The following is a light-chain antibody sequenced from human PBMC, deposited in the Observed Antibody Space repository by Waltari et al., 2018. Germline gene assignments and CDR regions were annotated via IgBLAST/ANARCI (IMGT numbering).Light chain of an antibody. CDR2: NVS. CDR1: SSDVGAYIH. CDR3: SSYTTSGTWV. Sequence: QSALTQPASVSGSPGQSITISCTGTSSDVGAYIHVSWYQQRPGKAPKLIIQNVSNRPSGVSNRFSGSKSANTASLTISGLQAEDEADYYCSSYTTSGTWVFGGGTKVTVL. J-gene: IGLJ3*02. V-gene: IGLV2-14*03.